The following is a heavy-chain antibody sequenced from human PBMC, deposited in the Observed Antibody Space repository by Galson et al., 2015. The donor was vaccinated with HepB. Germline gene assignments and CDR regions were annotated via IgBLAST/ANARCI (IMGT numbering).Heavy chain of an antibody. Sequence: SVKVSCKVSGYTLTELSMHWVRQAPGKGLEWMGGFDPEDGETIYAQKFQGRVTMTEDTSTDTAYMELSSLRSEDTAVYYCATVPREFGVVTAGFYGMDVWGQGTTVTVSS. J-gene: IGHJ6*02. CDR1: GYTLTELS. V-gene: IGHV1-24*01. D-gene: IGHD3-3*01. CDR2: FDPEDGET. CDR3: ATVPREFGVVTAGFYGMDV.